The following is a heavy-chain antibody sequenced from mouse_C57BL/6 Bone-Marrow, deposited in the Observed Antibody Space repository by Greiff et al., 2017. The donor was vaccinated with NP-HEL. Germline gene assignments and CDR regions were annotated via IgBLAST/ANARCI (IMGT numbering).Heavy chain of an antibody. V-gene: IGHV1-80*01. CDR3: ARQGGIYYDYDSWFAY. J-gene: IGHJ3*01. D-gene: IGHD2-4*01. CDR2: ISPRDGDP. CDR1: AYASSSNW. Sequence: QVQLQQSGAELVKPGASVKISCKAPAYASSSNWMNWVKQRPGRGLEWIGQISPRDGDPTYNGKLKGKATLTADKSSSTAYMQLSSLTSEDSAVYFCARQGGIYYDYDSWFAYWGQGTLVTVSA.